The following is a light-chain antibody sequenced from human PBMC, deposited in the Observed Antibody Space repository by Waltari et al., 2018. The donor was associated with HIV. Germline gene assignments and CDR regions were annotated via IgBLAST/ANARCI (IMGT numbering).Light chain of an antibody. J-gene: IGLJ2*01. Sequence: QSALTQPASVSGSPGQSITISCTRTSSDVATYKLVSWYQQHPGKAPKLMIYAVSKRLSGVSDRFSGSKSGDAASLTISGLQAEDEADYDCCSYVSNVIFGGGTKLTVL. CDR1: SSDVATYKL. CDR2: AVS. CDR3: CSYVSNVI. V-gene: IGLV2-23*02.